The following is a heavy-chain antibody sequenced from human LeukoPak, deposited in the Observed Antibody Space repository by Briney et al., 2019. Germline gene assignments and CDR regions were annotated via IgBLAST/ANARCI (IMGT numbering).Heavy chain of an antibody. J-gene: IGHJ4*02. CDR1: GFTFSTYI. D-gene: IGHD4-17*01. CDR3: ARDLDGDYFDY. V-gene: IGHV3-21*01. Sequence: GGSLRLSCAASGFTFSTYIMNWVRQTPGKGLEWVSSIGTSTSYIYYADSVKGRFTISRDNAENSLYLQMNSLRAEDTAVYYCARDLDGDYFDYWGQGTLVTVSS. CDR2: IGTSTSYI.